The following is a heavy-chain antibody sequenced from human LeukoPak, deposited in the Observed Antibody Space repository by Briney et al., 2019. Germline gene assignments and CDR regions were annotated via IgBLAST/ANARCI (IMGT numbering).Heavy chain of an antibody. J-gene: IGHJ4*02. CDR3: ARGYGSGSYYSY. CDR1: GGSFSGYY. Sequence: PSETLSLTCAVYGGSFSGYYWSWIRQPLGKGLEWIGEINRSGSTDYNPSLKSRVTVSVDTSKNQFSLKLSSVTAADTAVYYCARGYGSGSYYSYWGQGTLVTVSS. CDR2: INRSGST. V-gene: IGHV4-34*01. D-gene: IGHD3-10*01.